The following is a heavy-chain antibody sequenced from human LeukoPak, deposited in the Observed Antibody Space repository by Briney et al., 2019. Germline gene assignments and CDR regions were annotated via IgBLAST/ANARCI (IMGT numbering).Heavy chain of an antibody. D-gene: IGHD2-2*03. CDR2: INPITGGT. CDR1: GYSFMDYY. J-gene: IGHJ3*02. CDR3: ARDWIRAYDI. V-gene: IGHV1-2*04. Sequence: ASVNVSCKASGYSFMDYYIHWVRQAPGQGLEWMGWINPITGGTNYAQKFQGWVTMTRGTSISTAYMELSRLTSDDTAVYYCARDWIRAYDIWGQGTMLIVSS.